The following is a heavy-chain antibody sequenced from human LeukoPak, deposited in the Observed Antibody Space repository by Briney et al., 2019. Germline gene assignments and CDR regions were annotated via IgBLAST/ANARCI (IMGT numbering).Heavy chain of an antibody. Sequence: GGSLRLSCAASGFTFSSYSMNWVRQAPGKGLEWVSYISSSSSTIYYADSVKGRFTISRDNAKNSLYLQMNSLRAEDTAVYYWARDRPYSALDFDIWGQGTMVTVSS. CDR3: ARDRPYSALDFDI. CDR2: ISSSSSTI. CDR1: GFTFSSYS. J-gene: IGHJ3*02. D-gene: IGHD5-18*01. V-gene: IGHV3-48*01.